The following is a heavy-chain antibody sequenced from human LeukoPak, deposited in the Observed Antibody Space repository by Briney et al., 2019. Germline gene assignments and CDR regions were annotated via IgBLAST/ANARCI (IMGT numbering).Heavy chain of an antibody. D-gene: IGHD6-6*01. CDR1: GDSISSYY. Sequence: SETLSLTCTVSGDSISSYYWSWIRQPAGKGLEWIGRIYSSGSTNHNPSLKSRVTMSVDTSNNQFSLKLSSVTAADTAVYYCARGKSEYSSSSRYYYYYMDVWGKGTTVTVSS. V-gene: IGHV4-4*07. CDR2: IYSSGST. CDR3: ARGKSEYSSSSRYYYYYMDV. J-gene: IGHJ6*03.